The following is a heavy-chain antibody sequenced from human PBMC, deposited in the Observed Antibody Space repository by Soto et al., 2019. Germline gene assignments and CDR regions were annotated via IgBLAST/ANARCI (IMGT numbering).Heavy chain of an antibody. CDR2: MNPNSGNT. J-gene: IGHJ3*02. V-gene: IGHV1-8*01. CDR3: ATRLRAWYAFDI. D-gene: IGHD4-17*01. CDR1: GYTLTSYD. Sequence: ASVKVSCKASGYTLTSYDINWVRQATGQGLEWMGWMNPNSGNTGYAQKFQGRVTMTRNTSISTAYMELSSLRSEDTAVYYCATRLRAWYAFDIWGQGTMVTVSS.